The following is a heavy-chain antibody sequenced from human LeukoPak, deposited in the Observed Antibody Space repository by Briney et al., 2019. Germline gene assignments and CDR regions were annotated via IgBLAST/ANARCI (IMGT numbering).Heavy chain of an antibody. Sequence: ASVKVSCKVSGYTLTELSMHWVRQAPGKGLEWMGGFDPEDGETIYAQKFQGRVTMTEDTSTDTAYMELSSLRSEDTAVYYCAISVRSGGSYPLFDYWGQGTLVTVSS. D-gene: IGHD1-26*01. CDR1: GYTLTELS. V-gene: IGHV1-24*01. CDR3: AISVRSGGSYPLFDY. CDR2: FDPEDGET. J-gene: IGHJ4*02.